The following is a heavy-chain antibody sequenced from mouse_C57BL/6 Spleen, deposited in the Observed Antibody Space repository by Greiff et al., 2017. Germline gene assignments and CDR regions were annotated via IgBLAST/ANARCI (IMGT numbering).Heavy chain of an antibody. CDR2: ISSGSSTL. D-gene: IGHD2-4*01. CDR3: ARSDYSWFAY. V-gene: IGHV5-17*01. J-gene: IGHJ3*01. CDR1: GFTFSDYG. Sequence: EVRGVESGGGLVKPGGSLKLSCAASGFTFSDYGMHWVRQAPEKGLEWVAYISSGSSTLYYADTVKGRFTISRDNAKNTLFLQMTSLRSEDTAMXYCARSDYSWFAYWGQGTLVTVSA.